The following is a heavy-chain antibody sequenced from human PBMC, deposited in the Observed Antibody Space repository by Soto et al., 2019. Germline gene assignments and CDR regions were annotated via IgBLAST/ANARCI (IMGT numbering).Heavy chain of an antibody. CDR2: IIPIFGTT. D-gene: IGHD2-2*01. V-gene: IGHV1-69*01. J-gene: IGHJ4*02. CDR1: GGSFSSYA. Sequence: QVQLMQSGAAVTKTGSSVKVSCKASGGSFSSYAISWVRQAPGQGLEWMGGIIPIFGTTNYAQKFRGRVTLTADESKSTAYMELSSLRYDDTSVYYCARYSSSIDNWGQGTLVTVSS. CDR3: ARYSSSIDN.